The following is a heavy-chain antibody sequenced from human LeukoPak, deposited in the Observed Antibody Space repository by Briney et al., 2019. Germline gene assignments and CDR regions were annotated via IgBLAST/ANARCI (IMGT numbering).Heavy chain of an antibody. Sequence: ASVPVSCKASGGTFSSYAISWVRQAPGQGLEWMGGIIPIFGTANYAQKFQGRVTITADESTSTAYMELSSLRSEDTAVYYCATYGDYRDFDYWGQETVVPVSS. V-gene: IGHV1-69*13. CDR2: IIPIFGTA. CDR3: ATYGDYRDFDY. CDR1: GGTFSSYA. D-gene: IGHD4-17*01. J-gene: IGHJ4*02.